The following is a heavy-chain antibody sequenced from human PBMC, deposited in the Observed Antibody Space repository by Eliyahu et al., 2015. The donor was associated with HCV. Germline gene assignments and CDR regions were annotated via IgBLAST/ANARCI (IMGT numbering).Heavy chain of an antibody. Sequence: QVQLQESGPGLVKPSETLSLTCTVSGGSITTYSWSWIRQPPGKGLEWIGYIHYSGSTNYNPXLKSRVTISLDTSKNQFSLNLTSVTAADTAVYYCASGGGGIAVAGTGGWFDPWGQGTLVTVSS. CDR2: IHYSGST. CDR3: ASGGGGIAVAGTGGWFDP. V-gene: IGHV4-59*01. J-gene: IGHJ5*02. CDR1: GGSITTYS. D-gene: IGHD6-19*01.